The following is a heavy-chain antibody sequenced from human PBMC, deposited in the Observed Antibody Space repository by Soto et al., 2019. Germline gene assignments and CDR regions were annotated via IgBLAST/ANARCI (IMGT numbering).Heavy chain of an antibody. CDR2: INWNSDTI. CDR3: AMSNSNDLYYHFES. Sequence: EVQLVESGGGSVQPGGSLRLSCVASGFRFDDYAMHWVRQRPGKGLEWVSGINWNSDTIGYDDSVKGRFIVSRDNAEGSLLLQMSSLRADDTAIYFCAMSNSNDLYYHFESWGQGTPVTVSS. V-gene: IGHV3-9*01. CDR1: GFRFDDYA. J-gene: IGHJ4*02. D-gene: IGHD3-10*01.